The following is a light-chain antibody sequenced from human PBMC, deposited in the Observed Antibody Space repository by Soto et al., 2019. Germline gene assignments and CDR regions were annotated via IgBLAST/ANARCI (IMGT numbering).Light chain of an antibody. J-gene: IGKJ1*01. V-gene: IGKV4-1*01. CDR3: QQYYSHPRT. CDR1: QSLLYSSTNKYH. CDR2: WAS. Sequence: DIVMTQSPDSLAVSLGERATSNCKSSQSLLYSSTNKYHLAWYQQKPGQPPKLLISWASTRESGAPDRFSGSGSETDFTLTISSPQAEDVAVYYRQQYYSHPRTFGQGTKLEIK.